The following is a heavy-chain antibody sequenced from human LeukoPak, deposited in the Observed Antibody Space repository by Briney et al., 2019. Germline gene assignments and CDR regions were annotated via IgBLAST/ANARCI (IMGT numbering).Heavy chain of an antibody. CDR1: GESFSGYY. J-gene: IGHJ4*02. CDR2: INHSGST. D-gene: IGHD4-17*01. CDR3: ARDRSNYGDPESAFDY. Sequence: SETLSLTCAVYGESFSGYYWSWIRQPPRKGLEWIGEINHSGSTIYNPSLKSRVTFSIDTSKNQFSLNLNSVTAADTAVYYCARDRSNYGDPESAFDYWGQGTLVTVSS. V-gene: IGHV4-34*01.